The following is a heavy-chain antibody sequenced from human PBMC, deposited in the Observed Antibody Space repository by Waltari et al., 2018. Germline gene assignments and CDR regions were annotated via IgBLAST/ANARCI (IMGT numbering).Heavy chain of an antibody. Sequence: EVQLVESGGGLVQPGGSLRLSCAASGITVGNHHRSWVRQAPGKGLELISLIYSRGSTYYADSVKGRFTISRDNSKNTLYLQMNSLRSEDTAVYFCARDPPGVAAAGPGRGWGQGTLVTVSS. J-gene: IGHJ4*02. CDR1: GITVGNHH. CDR2: IYSRGST. V-gene: IGHV3-66*02. CDR3: ARDPPGVAAAGPGRG. D-gene: IGHD6-25*01.